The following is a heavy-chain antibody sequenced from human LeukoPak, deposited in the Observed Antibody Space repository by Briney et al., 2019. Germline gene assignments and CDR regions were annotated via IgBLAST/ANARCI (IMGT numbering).Heavy chain of an antibody. V-gene: IGHV3-48*04. Sequence: GGSLRLSCVASGFTFSSYGMHWVRQAPGKGLEWVSYISSSGSTIYYADSVKGRFTISRDNAKNSLYLQMNSLRAEDTAVYYCAELGITMIGGVWGKGTTVTISS. D-gene: IGHD3-10*02. CDR3: AELGITMIGGV. CDR1: GFTFSSYG. J-gene: IGHJ6*04. CDR2: ISSSGSTI.